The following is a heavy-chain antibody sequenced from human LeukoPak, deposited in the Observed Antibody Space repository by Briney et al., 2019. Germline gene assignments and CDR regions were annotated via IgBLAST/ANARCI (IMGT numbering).Heavy chain of an antibody. CDR3: ARDKYYYDSSGYID. J-gene: IGHJ4*02. Sequence: GGSLRLSCAASGFTFSSYSMNWVRQAPGKGLEWVSYISSSSSTIYYADSVKGRFTISRDNAKNSLYLQMNSLRAEDTAVYYCARDKYYYDSSGYIDWGQGTLVTVSS. CDR2: ISSSSSTI. CDR1: GFTFSSYS. D-gene: IGHD3-22*01. V-gene: IGHV3-48*04.